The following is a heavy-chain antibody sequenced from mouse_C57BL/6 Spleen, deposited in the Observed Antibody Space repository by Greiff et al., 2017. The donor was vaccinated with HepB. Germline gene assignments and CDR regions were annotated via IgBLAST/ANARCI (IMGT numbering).Heavy chain of an antibody. V-gene: IGHV1-80*01. CDR1: DYAFSSYW. CDR2: IYPGDGDT. CDR3: ARRGDYYGSSYRYWYFDV. J-gene: IGHJ1*03. Sequence: QVQLKQSGAELVKPGASVKISCKASDYAFSSYWMNWVKQRPGKGLEWIGQIYPGDGDTNYNGKFKGKATLTADKSSSTAYMQLSSLTSEDSAVYFCARRGDYYGSSYRYWYFDVWGTGTTVTVSS. D-gene: IGHD1-1*01.